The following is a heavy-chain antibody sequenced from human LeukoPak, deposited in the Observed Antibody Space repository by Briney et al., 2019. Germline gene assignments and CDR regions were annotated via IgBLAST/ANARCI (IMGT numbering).Heavy chain of an antibody. J-gene: IGHJ4*02. CDR3: ARARESRNSGWSLALYYFDN. Sequence: ASETLSLTCAVYGGSFSDYYWSWIRQSPGEGPEWIGEINHSGSTNYNPSLKSRVTISLDTPKDQFSLRLTSVTAADTALYFCARARESRNSGWSLALYYFDNWGQGTLVTVSS. CDR1: GGSFSDYY. V-gene: IGHV4-34*01. D-gene: IGHD6-19*01. CDR2: INHSGST.